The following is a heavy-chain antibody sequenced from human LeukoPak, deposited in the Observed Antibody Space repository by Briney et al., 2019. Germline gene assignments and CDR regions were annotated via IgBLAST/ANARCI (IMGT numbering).Heavy chain of an antibody. CDR1: GFTFDDYA. V-gene: IGHV3-9*01. D-gene: IGHD6-19*01. CDR3: AGGSGWLPGY. Sequence: PGGSLRLSCAASGFTFDDYAMHWVRQAPGKGLEWVSGISWNSGSIGYADSVKGRFTISRDNAKNSLYLQMNSLRAEDTAVYYCAGGSGWLPGYWGQGTLVTVSS. J-gene: IGHJ4*02. CDR2: ISWNSGSI.